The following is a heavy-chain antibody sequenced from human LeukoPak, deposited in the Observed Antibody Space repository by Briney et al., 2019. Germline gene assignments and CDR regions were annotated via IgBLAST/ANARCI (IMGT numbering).Heavy chain of an antibody. D-gene: IGHD5-18*01. Sequence: GGSPRLSCAASGFIFSDYEMNWVRQAPGKGVEWVSYISSSGRTIFYADSVKGRFTISRDSATNSLYLKMHSLRAEDTAAYYCARDGGGHSNGNDAFDIWGQGTMVTVSS. CDR3: ARDGGGHSNGNDAFDI. CDR2: ISSSGRTI. V-gene: IGHV3-48*03. J-gene: IGHJ3*02. CDR1: GFIFSDYE.